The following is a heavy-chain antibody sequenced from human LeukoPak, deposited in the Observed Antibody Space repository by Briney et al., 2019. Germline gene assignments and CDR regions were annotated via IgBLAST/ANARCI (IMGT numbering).Heavy chain of an antibody. CDR1: GYTFTTYR. D-gene: IGHD1-26*01. J-gene: IGHJ4*02. Sequence: GASVKVSCKASGYTFTTYRISWVRQAPGQGLEWRGWISAYNDDAHYAQKLQGRVTMTTDTSTNTAYMELRSLRSDDTAVYYCARVGGGNYYYFDYWGQGTLVTVSS. V-gene: IGHV1-18*01. CDR2: ISAYNDDA. CDR3: ARVGGGNYYYFDY.